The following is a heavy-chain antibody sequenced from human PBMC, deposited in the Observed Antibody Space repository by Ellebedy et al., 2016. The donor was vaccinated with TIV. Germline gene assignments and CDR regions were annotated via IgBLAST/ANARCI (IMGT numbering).Heavy chain of an antibody. CDR1: GYTFTSYW. D-gene: IGHD1-14*01. CDR3: ARLTPPGIVVEPGLSAYWYLDL. J-gene: IGHJ2*01. Sequence: KVSCKGSGYTFTSYWISWVRQMPGKGLEWMGNIDPSDSYSKYSPSFEGHVTISVDKSVDTAFLQWVSLKASDTAIYYCARLTPPGIVVEPGLSAYWYLDLWGRGTLVSVSS. CDR2: IDPSDSYS. V-gene: IGHV5-10-1*01.